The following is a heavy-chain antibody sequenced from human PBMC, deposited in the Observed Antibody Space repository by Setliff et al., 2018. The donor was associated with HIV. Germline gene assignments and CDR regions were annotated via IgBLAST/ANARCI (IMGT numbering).Heavy chain of an antibody. CDR3: ARGKTWLRFLDY. V-gene: IGHV1-18*01. J-gene: IGHJ4*02. D-gene: IGHD5-12*01. CDR1: GYTFNNYG. CDR2: INTRSGYT. Sequence: ASVKVSCKASGYTFNNYGISWVRQAPGQGLEWMGWINTRSGYTNYAQNVQGRVTVTMDTSTSTAYMELRSLKSDGTAVYYCARGKTWLRFLDYWGQGTLVTVSS.